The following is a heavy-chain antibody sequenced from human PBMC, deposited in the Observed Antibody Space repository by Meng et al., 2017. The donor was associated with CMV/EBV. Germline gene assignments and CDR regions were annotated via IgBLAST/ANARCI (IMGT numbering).Heavy chain of an antibody. Sequence: VGLVGSGGGVVQPGRSLRLSWAASGFTFSSYAMHGVRQAPGKGLEWVAVISYDGSNKYYADSVKGRFTISRDNSKNTLYLQMNSLRAEDTAVYYCAREDACYWGQGTLVTVSS. CDR3: AREDACY. CDR2: ISYDGSNK. CDR1: GFTFSSYA. J-gene: IGHJ4*02. V-gene: IGHV3-30-3*01.